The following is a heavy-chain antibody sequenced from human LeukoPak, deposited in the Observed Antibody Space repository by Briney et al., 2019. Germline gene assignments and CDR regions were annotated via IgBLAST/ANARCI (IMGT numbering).Heavy chain of an antibody. CDR1: GFTFSSYA. V-gene: IGHV3-30-3*01. D-gene: IGHD5-18*01. CDR3: ARDGDYSSGYGKDY. J-gene: IGHJ4*02. CDR2: IGPDGSTE. Sequence: GGSLRLSCAASGFTFSSYAMHWVRQAPGKGLEWVVRIGPDGSTEHYTDSVKGRFTISRDNSRKTVYLEMNSLRVEDTAVYYCARDGDYSSGYGKDYWGQGTLVTVSS.